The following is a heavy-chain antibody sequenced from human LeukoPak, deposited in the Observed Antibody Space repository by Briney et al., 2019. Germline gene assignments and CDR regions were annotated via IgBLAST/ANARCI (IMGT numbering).Heavy chain of an antibody. V-gene: IGHV4-34*01. CDR2: INHSGST. Sequence: SETLSLTCAVYGGSFSGYYWSWIRQPPGKGLEWIGEINHSGSTNYNPSLKSRVTISVDTSKNQFSLKLSSVTAADTAVYYCARLLGLWLRVFTPYNWFDPWGQGTPVTLSS. J-gene: IGHJ5*02. CDR3: ARLLGLWLRVFTPYNWFDP. CDR1: GGSFSGYY. D-gene: IGHD5-12*01.